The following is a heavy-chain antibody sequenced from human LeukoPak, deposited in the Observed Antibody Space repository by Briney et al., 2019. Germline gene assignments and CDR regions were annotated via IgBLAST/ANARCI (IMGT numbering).Heavy chain of an antibody. Sequence: GGSLRLSCAASGFTFSSYAMSWVRQAPGKGLEWVSAISGSGGSTYYADSVKGRLTISRDNSKNTLYLQMNSLRAEDTAVYYCAKDSIAVAGTRVNAFDIWGQGTMVTVSS. D-gene: IGHD6-19*01. CDR1: GFTFSSYA. V-gene: IGHV3-23*01. CDR3: AKDSIAVAGTRVNAFDI. J-gene: IGHJ3*02. CDR2: ISGSGGST.